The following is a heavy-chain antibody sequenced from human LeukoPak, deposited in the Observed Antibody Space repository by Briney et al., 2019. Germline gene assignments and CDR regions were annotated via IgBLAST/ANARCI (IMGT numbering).Heavy chain of an antibody. Sequence: ASVKVSCKASGYTFTNYAMNWVRQAPGQGLEWMGWIHPSTGNPTYAQGFTGRFVFSLDTSVSRTYLQISSLKAEDTAVYYCARAYQRLGELSLPDYWGQGTLVTVSS. CDR1: GYTFTNYA. CDR3: ARAYQRLGELSLPDY. J-gene: IGHJ4*02. V-gene: IGHV7-4-1*02. CDR2: IHPSTGNP. D-gene: IGHD3-16*02.